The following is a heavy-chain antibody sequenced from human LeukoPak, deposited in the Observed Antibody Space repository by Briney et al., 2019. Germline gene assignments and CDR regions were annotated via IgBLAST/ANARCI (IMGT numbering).Heavy chain of an antibody. J-gene: IGHJ4*02. V-gene: IGHV1-46*01. Sequence: ASVKVSCKASGYTFTSYYKHWVRQAPGQGLEWMGIINPSGGSTSYAQKFQGRVTMTRDTSTSTVYMELSSLRSEDTAVYYCARAYCSGGSCYTPYYFDYWGQGTLVTVSS. D-gene: IGHD2-15*01. CDR1: GYTFTSYY. CDR3: ARAYCSGGSCYTPYYFDY. CDR2: INPSGGST.